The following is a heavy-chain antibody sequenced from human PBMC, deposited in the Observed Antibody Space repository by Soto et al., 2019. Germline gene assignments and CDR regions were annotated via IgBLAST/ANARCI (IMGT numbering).Heavy chain of an antibody. V-gene: IGHV3-23*01. CDR2: TNNTGGTT. Sequence: ELQLLESGGGLAHQGESLTLSCAASEDSFDNSAMTWVRQAPGKGLEWVSTTNNTGGTTHYAESVQGRFTVARDNFRNTLYLLMNRLRAEDTAVYYCAKLRRGATGTEGFHPWGQGTLVTVSS. D-gene: IGHD1-1*01. J-gene: IGHJ5*02. CDR3: AKLRRGATGTEGFHP. CDR1: EDSFDNSA.